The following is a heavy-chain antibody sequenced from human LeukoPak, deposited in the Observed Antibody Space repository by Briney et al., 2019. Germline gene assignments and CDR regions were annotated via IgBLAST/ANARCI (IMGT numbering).Heavy chain of an antibody. CDR1: GGSFSGYH. Sequence: PSETLSLTCAVYGGSFSGYHWSWIRQPPGKGLEWIGEINHSGSTNYNPSLKSRVTISVDTSKNQFSLKLTSVTAADTAVYYCARAPAHYYDSSGYYVNAFDIWGQGTMVTVPS. CDR2: INHSGST. D-gene: IGHD3-22*01. CDR3: ARAPAHYYDSSGYYVNAFDI. V-gene: IGHV4-34*01. J-gene: IGHJ3*02.